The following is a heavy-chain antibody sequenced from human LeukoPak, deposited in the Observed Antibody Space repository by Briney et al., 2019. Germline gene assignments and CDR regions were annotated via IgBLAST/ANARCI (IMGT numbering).Heavy chain of an antibody. V-gene: IGHV3-7*01. D-gene: IGHD2-2*01. CDR2: IKQDGSEK. J-gene: IGHJ6*03. CDR1: GFTFSSYW. Sequence: GGSLRLSCAASGFTFSSYWMSWVRQAPGKGLEWVANIKQDGSEKYYVDSVKGRFTISRDNAKNSLYLQMNSLRAEDTAVYYCARAGYCSSTSCYYYYYYMDVWGKGNTVTVSS. CDR3: ARAGYCSSTSCYYYYYYMDV.